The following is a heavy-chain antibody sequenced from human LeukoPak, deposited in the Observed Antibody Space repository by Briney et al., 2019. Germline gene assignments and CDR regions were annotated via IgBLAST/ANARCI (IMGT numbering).Heavy chain of an antibody. J-gene: IGHJ5*02. CDR2: INPNSGGT. CDR3: ARDGYSSSWYTFDP. CDR1: GYTFTGYY. D-gene: IGHD6-13*01. Sequence: ASVKVSCKASGYTFTGYYMHWVRQAPGQGLEWMGWINPNSGGTNYAQKFQGRVTMTRDTSISTAYTELSRLRSDDTAVYYCARDGYSSSWYTFDPWGQGTLVTVSS. V-gene: IGHV1-2*02.